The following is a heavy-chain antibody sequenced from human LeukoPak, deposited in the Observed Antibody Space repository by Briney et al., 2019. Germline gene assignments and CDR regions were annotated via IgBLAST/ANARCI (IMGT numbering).Heavy chain of an antibody. Sequence: SETLSLTCAVYGGSFSGYYWSWIRQPPGKGLEWIGEINHSGSTNYNPSLKSRVTVSVDTSKNQFSLKLSSVTAADTAVYYCARGLRGSFDYWGQGTLVTVSS. CDR1: GGSFSGYY. J-gene: IGHJ4*02. CDR3: ARGLRGSFDY. CDR2: INHSGST. V-gene: IGHV4-34*01. D-gene: IGHD3-10*01.